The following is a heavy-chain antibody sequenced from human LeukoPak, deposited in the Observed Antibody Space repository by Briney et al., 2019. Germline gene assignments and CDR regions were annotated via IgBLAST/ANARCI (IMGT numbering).Heavy chain of an antibody. V-gene: IGHV3-7*03. J-gene: IGHJ4*02. Sequence: GGSLRLSCAASGFTSSNYWMTWVRQAPGKGLEWVANINRDGSERYYVDSVKGRFTISRDDVKSSLYLQMNSLRAEDTAVYYCAKGGYSYGPLDYWGQGTLVTVSS. CDR2: INRDGSER. CDR3: AKGGYSYGPLDY. CDR1: GFTSSNYW. D-gene: IGHD5-18*01.